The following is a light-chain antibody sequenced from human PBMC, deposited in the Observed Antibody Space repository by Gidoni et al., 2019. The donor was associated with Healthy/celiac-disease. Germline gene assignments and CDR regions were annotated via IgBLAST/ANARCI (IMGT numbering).Light chain of an antibody. CDR1: QSISSW. Sequence: DIQMTQSPSTLSASVGDRVTITCRASQSISSWLAWYQQKPGKAPKLLIYDASSLESGVPSRFSGSGSGTEFTLTISSLQPDDFATYYCKQYNSYSVGQGTKLEIK. V-gene: IGKV1-5*01. CDR3: KQYNSYS. CDR2: DAS. J-gene: IGKJ2*01.